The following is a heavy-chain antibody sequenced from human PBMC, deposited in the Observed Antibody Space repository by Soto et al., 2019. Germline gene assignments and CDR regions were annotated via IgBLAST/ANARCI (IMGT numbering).Heavy chain of an antibody. J-gene: IGHJ4*02. CDR3: ATQSPGDY. CDR2: IYDSGRT. V-gene: IGHV4-61*08. CDR1: GYSVSSEDYY. Sequence: SETLSLTCTVSGYSVSSEDYYWSWIRQPPGKGLEWVGYIYDSGRTKYNPSLQSRVTISVDTSKNQFSLKLSAVTEADTAVYYCATQSPGDYWSQGTLVTVSS.